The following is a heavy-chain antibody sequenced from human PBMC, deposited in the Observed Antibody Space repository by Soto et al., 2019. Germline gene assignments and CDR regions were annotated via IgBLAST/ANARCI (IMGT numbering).Heavy chain of an antibody. CDR1: GGTFSSYT. J-gene: IGHJ4*02. CDR3: AREEYYYGSGSFFDY. CDR2: IIPILGIA. D-gene: IGHD3-10*01. V-gene: IGHV1-69*08. Sequence: QVQLVQSGAEVKKPGSSVKVSCKASGGTFSSYTISWVRQAPGQGLEWMGRIIPILGIANYAQKFQGRVTINADKSTSTVYMELSSLSSEDTAVYYCAREEYYYGSGSFFDYWGQGTLVTVSS.